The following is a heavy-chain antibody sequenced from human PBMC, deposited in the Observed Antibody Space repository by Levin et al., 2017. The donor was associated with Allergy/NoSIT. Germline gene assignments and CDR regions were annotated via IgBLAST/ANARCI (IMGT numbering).Heavy chain of an antibody. J-gene: IGHJ3*02. Sequence: GGSLRLSCAASGFTFNSYAMHWVRQAPGKGLEWVAVVSFDGNKEYYADSVKGRFSISRDNSKNTVYLQMNTLRTDDTAMYYCARDSDVVVMVYSIYYAFGIWGQGTMVTVSS. CDR3: ARDSDVVVMVYSIYYAFGI. D-gene: IGHD2-8*01. V-gene: IGHV3-30*04. CDR2: VSFDGNKE. CDR1: GFTFNSYA.